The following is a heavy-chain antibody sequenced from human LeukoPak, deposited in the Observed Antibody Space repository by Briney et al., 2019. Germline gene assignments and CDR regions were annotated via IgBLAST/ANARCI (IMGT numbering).Heavy chain of an antibody. V-gene: IGHV4-39*07. CDR2: IYYSGST. J-gene: IGHJ4*02. CDR3: ARRVRGGEYYFDY. D-gene: IGHD2-21*01. Sequence: SETLSLTCTVSGGSISSSSYYWGWIRQPPGKGLEWIGSIYYSGSTYYNPSLKSRVTLSVDTSKNQFSLKLSSVTAADTAVYYCARRVRGGEYYFDYWGQGTLVTASS. CDR1: GGSISSSSYY.